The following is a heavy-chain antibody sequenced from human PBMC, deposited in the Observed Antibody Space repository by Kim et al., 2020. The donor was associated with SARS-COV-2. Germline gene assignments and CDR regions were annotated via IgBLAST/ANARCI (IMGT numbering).Heavy chain of an antibody. J-gene: IGHJ3*02. Sequence: ASVKVSCKASGYTFTSYGIIWVRQAPGEGLEWMGWISAYNGNTNYAQKLQGRVTMTTDTSTSTAYMELRSLRSDDTAVYYCARRGGVVVVTLWDDAFDIWGQGTMVTVSS. V-gene: IGHV1-18*01. D-gene: IGHD3-22*01. CDR3: ARRGGVVVVTLWDDAFDI. CDR1: GYTFTSYG. CDR2: ISAYNGNT.